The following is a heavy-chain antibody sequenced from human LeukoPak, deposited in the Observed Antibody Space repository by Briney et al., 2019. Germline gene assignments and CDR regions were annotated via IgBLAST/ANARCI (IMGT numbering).Heavy chain of an antibody. CDR2: IKPDGSQK. Sequence: DPGGSLRLSCAASGVSFSSYWMSWVRQAPGKGLEWVANIKPDGSQKFYVDSVKGRFTISRDNAKNSLYLQMDSLRAEDTAVYFCARSRSQDYWGQGTLVTVSS. CDR1: GVSFSSYW. V-gene: IGHV3-7*05. CDR3: ARSRSQDY. J-gene: IGHJ4*02. D-gene: IGHD3-10*01.